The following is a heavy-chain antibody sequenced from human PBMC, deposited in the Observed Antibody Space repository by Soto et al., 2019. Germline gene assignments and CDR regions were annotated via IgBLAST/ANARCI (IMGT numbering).Heavy chain of an antibody. CDR3: ARHGFYGDYSSNYFDP. CDR1: GYSFTNYW. J-gene: IGHJ5*02. Sequence: PGESLKISCKGSGYSFTNYWIAWVRQMPGKGLEYMGIIYPSDSDTRYSPSFQGQVTISADKSTSTAYLQWSSLKASDTAIYYCARHGFYGDYSSNYFDPWGQGTLVTVSS. D-gene: IGHD4-17*01. CDR2: IYPSDSDT. V-gene: IGHV5-51*01.